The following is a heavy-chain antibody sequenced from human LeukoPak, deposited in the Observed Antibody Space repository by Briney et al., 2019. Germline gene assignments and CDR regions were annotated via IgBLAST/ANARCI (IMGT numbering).Heavy chain of an antibody. CDR3: ASADGSGYRYY. V-gene: IGHV3-23*01. D-gene: IGHD3-22*01. Sequence: GGSLRLSCVASEYTFSNYAMSWVRQAPGKGLEWVSSIDSGGGSTYYADSVKGRFTISRDNSKNTLYLQMNSLRAEDTAIYYCASADGSGYRYYWGQGTLVTVSS. CDR2: IDSGGGST. J-gene: IGHJ4*02. CDR1: EYTFSNYA.